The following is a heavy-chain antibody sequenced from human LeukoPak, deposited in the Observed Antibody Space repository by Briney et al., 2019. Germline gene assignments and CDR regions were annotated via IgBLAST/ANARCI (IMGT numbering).Heavy chain of an antibody. Sequence: GASVKVSCKASGYTFTSYAMNWVRQAPGQGLEWMGWINTNTGNPTYAQGFTGRFVFSLDTSVSTAYPQISSLKAEDTAVYYCARAKGSSWYPENWFDPWGQGTLVTVSS. V-gene: IGHV7-4-1*02. CDR1: GYTFTSYA. CDR2: INTNTGNP. CDR3: ARAKGSSWYPENWFDP. J-gene: IGHJ5*02. D-gene: IGHD6-13*01.